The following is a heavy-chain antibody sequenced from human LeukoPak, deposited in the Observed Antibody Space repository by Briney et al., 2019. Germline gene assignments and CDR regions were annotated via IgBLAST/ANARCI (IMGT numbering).Heavy chain of an antibody. CDR3: AREGVSGDYYDSSGYYYDDY. J-gene: IGHJ4*02. D-gene: IGHD3-22*01. V-gene: IGHV1-69*13. CDR1: GGTFSSYA. Sequence: GASVKVSCKASGGTFSSYAISWVRQAPGQGLEWMGGIIPIFGTANYAQKFQGRVTITADESTSTAYMELSSLRSEDTAVYYCAREGVSGDYYDSSGYYYDDYWGLGTLVTVSS. CDR2: IIPIFGTA.